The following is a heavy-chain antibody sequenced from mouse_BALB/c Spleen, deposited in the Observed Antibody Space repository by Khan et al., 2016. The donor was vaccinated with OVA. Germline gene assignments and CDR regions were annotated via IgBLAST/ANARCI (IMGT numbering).Heavy chain of an antibody. Sequence: QIQLVQSGPELKKPGETVKISCKASGYTFTDYSMHWVKQAPGKGLKWMGWINTETGEPTYADDFKGRFAFSLQTSASTAYLQINNLKNEDTATYFCSSQLHWYFDVWGAGTTGTVSS. D-gene: IGHD1-1*01. CDR2: INTETGEP. V-gene: IGHV9-2-1*01. CDR1: GYTFTDYS. J-gene: IGHJ1*01. CDR3: SSQLHWYFDV.